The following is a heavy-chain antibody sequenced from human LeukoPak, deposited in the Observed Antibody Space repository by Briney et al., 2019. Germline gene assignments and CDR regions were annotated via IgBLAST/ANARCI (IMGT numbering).Heavy chain of an antibody. J-gene: IGHJ4*02. V-gene: IGHV3-33*01. CDR3: ASTGQAYYYDSSGYSHFGY. CDR1: GFTFSSYG. D-gene: IGHD3-22*01. Sequence: GGSLRLSCAASGFTFSSYGMHWVRQAPGKGLEWVAVIWYDGSNKYYADSVKGRFTISRDNSKNTLYLQMNSLRAEATAVYYCASTGQAYYYDSSGYSHFGYWGQGTLVTVSS. CDR2: IWYDGSNK.